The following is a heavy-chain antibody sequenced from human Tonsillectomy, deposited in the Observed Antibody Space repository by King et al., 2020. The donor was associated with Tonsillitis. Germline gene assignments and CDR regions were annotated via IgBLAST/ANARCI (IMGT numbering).Heavy chain of an antibody. J-gene: IGHJ4*02. Sequence: VQLVESGGGLVQPGGSLRLSCAASGLTFSNYSMHWVRQAPGKGLVWVSRVNSDECITDYADSVKGRFTISRDNAKNTLYLEMNSLRAEDTAVYYCSRPGGVYCSSTTCYDYFDYWGQGTLVTVSS. D-gene: IGHD2-2*01. CDR1: GLTFSNYS. V-gene: IGHV3-74*01. CDR3: SRPGGVYCSSTTCYDYFDY. CDR2: VNSDECIT.